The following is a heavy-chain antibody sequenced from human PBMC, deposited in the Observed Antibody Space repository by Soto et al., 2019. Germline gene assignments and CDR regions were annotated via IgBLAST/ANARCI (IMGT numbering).Heavy chain of an antibody. D-gene: IGHD1-7*01. CDR1: GGSFTSNNW. CDR3: ASRDPGTSVDY. V-gene: IGHV4-4*02. Sequence: LSLTCAVSGGSFTSNNWWTWVRQPPGQGLEWIGEIYRTGSTNYNPSLKSRVTISLDKSENQFSLKVTSLTAADTAVYYCASRDPGTSVDYWGQGPLVTVSS. CDR2: IYRTGST. J-gene: IGHJ4*02.